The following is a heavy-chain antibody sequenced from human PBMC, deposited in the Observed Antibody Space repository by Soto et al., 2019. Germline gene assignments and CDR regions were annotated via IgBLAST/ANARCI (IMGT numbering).Heavy chain of an antibody. Sequence: SETLSLTCTVSGGSISSGDYYWSWIRQPPWKGLEWIGYIYYCGSTYYNPSLKSRVTISVDTSKNQFSLNLRSVTAADTAVYYCARNSHLGDLSLGYWGQGTLVTVSS. J-gene: IGHJ4*02. CDR1: GGSISSGDYY. D-gene: IGHD3-16*02. CDR3: ARNSHLGDLSLGY. V-gene: IGHV4-30-4*01. CDR2: IYYCGST.